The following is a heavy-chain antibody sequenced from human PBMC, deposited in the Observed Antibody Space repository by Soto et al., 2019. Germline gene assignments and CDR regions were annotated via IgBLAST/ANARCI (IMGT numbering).Heavy chain of an antibody. CDR1: GFKFSTYT. CDR3: ARVLGDCSHTGCPYHYALDV. J-gene: IGHJ6*02. D-gene: IGHD2-15*01. Sequence: KPGGSLRLSCAASGFKFSTYTMNWVRQAPGKVPEWVSSISSSGSYIFYGDSLKGRCTIFRDNAKQSLYLQMNSLRAEDSAQYYCARVLGDCSHTGCPYHYALDVWGQGTTVTVSS. CDR2: ISSSGSYI. V-gene: IGHV3-21*01.